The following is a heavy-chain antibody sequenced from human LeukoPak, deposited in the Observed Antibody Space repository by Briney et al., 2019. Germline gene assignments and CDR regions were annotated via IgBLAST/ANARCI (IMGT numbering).Heavy chain of an antibody. CDR3: ARDRISINALDM. CDR1: CASISGHY. CDR2: ISHIGST. D-gene: IGHD1-14*01. Sequence: SETLSLTCTVSCASISGHYSPCLRQPPGKALEGIGYISHIGSTNYNPSLKSRVTISVDTSKNQFSLKLTSVTAADTALYYCARDRISINALDMWGQGTMVTVSS. V-gene: IGHV4-59*11. J-gene: IGHJ3*02.